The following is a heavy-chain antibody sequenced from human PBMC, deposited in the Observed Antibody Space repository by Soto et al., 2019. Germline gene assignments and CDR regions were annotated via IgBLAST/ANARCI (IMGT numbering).Heavy chain of an antibody. D-gene: IGHD3-10*01. CDR1: GFTFSSYG. CDR3: AREVTMVRGVPYYYGMDV. J-gene: IGHJ6*02. Sequence: QVQLVESGGGVVQPGRSLRLSCAASGFTFSSYGMHWVGQAPGKGLEWVAVIWYDGSNKYYADSVKGRFTISRDNSKNTLYLQMNSLRAEDTAVYYCAREVTMVRGVPYYYGMDVWGQGTTVTVSS. V-gene: IGHV3-33*01. CDR2: IWYDGSNK.